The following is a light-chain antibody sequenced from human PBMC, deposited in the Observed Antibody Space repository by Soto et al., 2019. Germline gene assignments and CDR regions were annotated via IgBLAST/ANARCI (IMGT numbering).Light chain of an antibody. CDR1: QSVSSY. V-gene: IGKV3-11*01. CDR3: QQYGSSWT. Sequence: IVLTQSPAPLSLSPGERATLSCRASQSVSSYLAWYQQKPGQAPRLLIYDASNRATGIPARFSGSGSGTDFTLTISSLEPEDFAVYYCQQYGSSWTFGQGTKVDI. J-gene: IGKJ1*01. CDR2: DAS.